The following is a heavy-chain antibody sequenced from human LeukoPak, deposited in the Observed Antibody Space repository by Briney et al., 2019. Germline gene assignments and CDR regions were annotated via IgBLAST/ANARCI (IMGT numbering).Heavy chain of an antibody. V-gene: IGHV4-59*12. Sequence: SETLSLTCTVSGGSISSYYWSWIRQPPGKGLEWIGYIYYSGSTNYNPSLKSRVTISVDTSKNQFSLKLSSVTAADTAVYYCARAIMITFGGVIVMGAFDIWGQGTMVTVSS. J-gene: IGHJ3*02. D-gene: IGHD3-16*02. CDR1: GGSISSYY. CDR3: ARAIMITFGGVIVMGAFDI. CDR2: IYYSGST.